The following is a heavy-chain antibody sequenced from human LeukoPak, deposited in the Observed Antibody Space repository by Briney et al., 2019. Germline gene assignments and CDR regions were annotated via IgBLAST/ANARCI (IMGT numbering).Heavy chain of an antibody. J-gene: IGHJ5*02. V-gene: IGHV3-21*01. D-gene: IGHD2-2*01. CDR2: ISSSSSYI. Sequence: GGSLRLSCAASGFTFSSYAMSWVRQAPVKGLEWVSSISSSSSYIYYADSVKGRFTISRDNAKNSLYLQMNSLRAEDTAVYYCARAPAGDNWFGPWGQGTLVTVSS. CDR3: ARAPAGDNWFGP. CDR1: GFTFSSYA.